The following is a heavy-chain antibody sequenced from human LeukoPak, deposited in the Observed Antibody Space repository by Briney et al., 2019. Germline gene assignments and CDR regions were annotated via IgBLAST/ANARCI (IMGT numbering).Heavy chain of an antibody. J-gene: IGHJ4*02. CDR3: ARRFDS. V-gene: IGHV4-59*01. CDR2: IYNSGST. CDR1: GFPFSDFA. Sequence: GSLRLSCGTAGFPFSDFAMSWVRQPPGKGLEWIGHIYNSGSTNYNPSLKSRVTISVDTSKNQFSLKLSSVTTADTAVYYCARRFDSWGQGTLVTVSS.